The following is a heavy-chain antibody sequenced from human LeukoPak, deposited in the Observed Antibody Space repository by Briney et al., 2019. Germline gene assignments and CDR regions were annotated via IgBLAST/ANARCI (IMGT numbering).Heavy chain of an antibody. D-gene: IGHD3-22*01. V-gene: IGHV3-15*07. CDR1: GLTVTNAW. J-gene: IGHJ4*02. CDR2: VKSKTDGGTT. CDR3: TTLEEYDSSGYYYSNDY. Sequence: PGGSLRLSCAASGLTVTNAWMNWVRQAPGKGLEWVGRVKSKTDGGTTDYAAPVKGRFTISRDDSKNTLYLQMNSLKTEDTAVYYCTTLEEYDSSGYYYSNDYWGQGTLVTVSS.